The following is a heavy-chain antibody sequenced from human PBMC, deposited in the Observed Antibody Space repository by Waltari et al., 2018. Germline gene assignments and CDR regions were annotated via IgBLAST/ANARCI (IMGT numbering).Heavy chain of an antibody. J-gene: IGHJ3*02. Sequence: QVQLQESGPGLVKPSETLSLTCTVSGGSISSYSWSWIRQPPGKGLEWIGYIYYSGSTNYNPSLKSRVTISVDTSKNQFSLKLSSVTAADTAVYYCARGLTTVTPIGSDIWGQGTMVTVSS. CDR1: GGSISSYS. D-gene: IGHD4-17*01. CDR2: IYYSGST. V-gene: IGHV4-59*01. CDR3: ARGLTTVTPIGSDI.